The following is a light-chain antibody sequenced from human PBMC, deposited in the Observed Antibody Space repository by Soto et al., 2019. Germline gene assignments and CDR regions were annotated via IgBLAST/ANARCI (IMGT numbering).Light chain of an antibody. CDR2: DNI. CDR3: QVWDSSSDHYV. Sequence: SYELTQPPSVSVAPGQTARITCGGNNIGSKSVHWYQQKPGQAPVLVVYDNIGRLSGISYRFSGSNSVNTATLTISRVEAGDEADYYCQVWDSSSDHYVFGTGTKVTVL. V-gene: IGLV3-21*02. J-gene: IGLJ1*01. CDR1: NIGSKS.